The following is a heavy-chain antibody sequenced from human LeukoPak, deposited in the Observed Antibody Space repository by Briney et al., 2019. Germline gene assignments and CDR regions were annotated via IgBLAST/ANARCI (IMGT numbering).Heavy chain of an antibody. CDR1: GGSFSGYY. J-gene: IGHJ5*02. D-gene: IGHD3-9*01. V-gene: IGHV4-34*01. Sequence: TSETLSLTCAVYGGSFSGYYWSWIRQPPGKGLEWIGEINHSGSTNYNPSLKSRVTISVDTSKNQFSLKLSSVTAADTAVYYCARGRSGYDILTGYSPVGWFDPWGQGTLVTVSS. CDR3: ARGRSGYDILTGYSPVGWFDP. CDR2: INHSGST.